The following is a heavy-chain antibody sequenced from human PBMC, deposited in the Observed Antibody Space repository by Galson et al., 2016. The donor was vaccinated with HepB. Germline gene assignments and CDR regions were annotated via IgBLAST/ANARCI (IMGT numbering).Heavy chain of an antibody. CDR1: GFTLNIYT. D-gene: IGHD4-17*01. V-gene: IGHV3-30*04. J-gene: IGHJ4*02. Sequence: SLRLSCAASGFTLNIYTMYWVRQAPGKGLEWVAVISYDGKEKYIADSLKGRFTISRDNSKSTVYLQMNGLRAEDTAVYYCARGAGTVTTVIYFDYWGQGAPVTVSS. CDR2: ISYDGKEK. CDR3: ARGAGTVTTVIYFDY.